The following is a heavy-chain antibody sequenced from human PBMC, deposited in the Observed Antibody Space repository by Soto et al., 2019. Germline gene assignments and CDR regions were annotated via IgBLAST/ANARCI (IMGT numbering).Heavy chain of an antibody. CDR3: ARAPETPSILGAALPYFFDY. V-gene: IGHV4-31*03. D-gene: IGHD3-3*01. CDR1: GGSISSGTSY. CDR2: IFYSGSF. J-gene: IGHJ4*02. Sequence: QVQLQESGPGLVKPSQTLSLTCTVSGGSISSGTSYWSWIRQRPGKGLEWIGYIFYSGSFYYTPSLRGRVMILADTSKNQFTLRLSSVTAADTAVYYCARAPETPSILGAALPYFFDYWGQGALVTVSS.